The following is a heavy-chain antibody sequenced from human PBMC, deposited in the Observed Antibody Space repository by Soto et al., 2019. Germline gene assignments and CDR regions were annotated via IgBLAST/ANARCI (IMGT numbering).Heavy chain of an antibody. CDR1: GFTFNNYW. Sequence: GGSLRLSCAASGFTFNNYWMSWIRQAPGRGLEWVANIKQDGNEKYYVDSVKGRFTISRDNAKNSLYLQMNSLRAEDTAVYYCARDTVADWGQGTLVTVSS. D-gene: IGHD6-19*01. J-gene: IGHJ4*02. V-gene: IGHV3-7*05. CDR2: IKQDGNEK. CDR3: ARDTVAD.